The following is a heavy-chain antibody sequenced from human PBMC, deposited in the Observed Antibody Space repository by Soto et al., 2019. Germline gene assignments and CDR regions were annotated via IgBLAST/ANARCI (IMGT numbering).Heavy chain of an antibody. CDR2: IYYSGST. V-gene: IGHV4-59*08. D-gene: IGHD4-4*01. Sequence: SETLSLTCTVSGGSISSYYWSWIRQPPGKGLEWIGSIYYSGSTNYNPSLMSRVTISVDTAKNQFSLRLSSVTAADTAVYYCVRLHSSVPRGYFDHWGKGILVT. CDR3: VRLHSSVPRGYFDH. CDR1: GGSISSYY. J-gene: IGHJ4*02.